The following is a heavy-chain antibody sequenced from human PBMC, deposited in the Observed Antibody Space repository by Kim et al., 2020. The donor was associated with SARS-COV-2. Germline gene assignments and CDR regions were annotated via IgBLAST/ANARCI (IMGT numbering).Heavy chain of an antibody. V-gene: IGHV1-2*02. J-gene: IGHJ4*02. CDR1: GYTFIGYY. D-gene: IGHD3-3*01. Sequence: ASVKVSCKASGYTFIGYYMHWVRQAPGQGLEWMGWINPNSGGTNYAQKFQGRVTMTRDTSISTAYMELSRLRSDDTAVYYCARDSGLRFLEWLLAGWGQGTLVTVSS. CDR3: ARDSGLRFLEWLLAG. CDR2: INPNSGGT.